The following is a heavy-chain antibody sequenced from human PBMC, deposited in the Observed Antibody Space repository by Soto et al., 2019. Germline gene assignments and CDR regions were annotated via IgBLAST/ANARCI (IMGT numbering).Heavy chain of an antibody. CDR1: GYTFTSYA. V-gene: IGHV1-3*01. J-gene: IGHJ4*02. Sequence: GASVKVSCKASGYTFTSYAMHWVRQAPGQRLEWMGWINANSGNTKYAQKFQGRVTITRDTSISTAYMELSRLRSDDTAVYYCARGYSSSWLNFDYWGQGTLVTVSS. CDR3: ARGYSSSWLNFDY. CDR2: INANSGNT. D-gene: IGHD6-13*01.